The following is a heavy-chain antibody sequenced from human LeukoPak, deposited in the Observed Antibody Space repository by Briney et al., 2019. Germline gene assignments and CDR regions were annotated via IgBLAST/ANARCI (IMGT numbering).Heavy chain of an antibody. V-gene: IGHV6-1*01. Sequence: SQTLSLTCAISGDSVSSNRAAWTWIRQSPSRGLEWLGRTYYRSKWYNDYAVSVKSRITINPDTSKNQFSLQLNSVTPDDTAVYYCARDSGSYHFDSWGQGSLVTVSS. CDR1: GDSVSSNRAA. CDR3: ARDSGSYHFDS. CDR2: TYYRSKWYN. D-gene: IGHD1-26*01. J-gene: IGHJ4*02.